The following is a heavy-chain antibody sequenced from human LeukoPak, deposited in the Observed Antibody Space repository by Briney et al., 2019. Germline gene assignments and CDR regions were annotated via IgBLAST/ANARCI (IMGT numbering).Heavy chain of an antibody. J-gene: IGHJ4*02. V-gene: IGHV4-59*08. CDR1: GGSISSYY. D-gene: IGHD1-26*01. Sequence: SETLSLTCTVSGGSISSYYWSWIRQPPGKGLEWIGYIYYSGSTNYNPSLKSRVTISVDTSKNQFSLKLSSVTAADTAVYYCARQVGLGYFDYWGQGTLVTVSS. CDR2: IYYSGST. CDR3: ARQVGLGYFDY.